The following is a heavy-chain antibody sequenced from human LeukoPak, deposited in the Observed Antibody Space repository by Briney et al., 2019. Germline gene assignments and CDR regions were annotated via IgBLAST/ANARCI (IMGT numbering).Heavy chain of an antibody. J-gene: IGHJ6*03. CDR1: GFTFSSYS. V-gene: IGHV3-48*01. Sequence: GGSLRLSCAASGFTFSSYSMNWVRQAPGKGLEWVSYISSSSSTIYYADSVKGRFTISRDNAKNSLYLQMNSLRADDTAVYYCARDGEAYSSGWYPAYYYYYMDVWGKGTTVTVSS. D-gene: IGHD6-19*01. CDR3: ARDGEAYSSGWYPAYYYYYMDV. CDR2: ISSSSSTI.